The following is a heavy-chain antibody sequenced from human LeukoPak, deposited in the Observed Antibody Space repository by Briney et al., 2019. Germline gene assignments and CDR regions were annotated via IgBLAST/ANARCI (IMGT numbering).Heavy chain of an antibody. Sequence: SETLSLNCTVSGVSICSIYWSWLPPPPGKGREGIGYIYYSGSTNYHPSLKSRITISVDTTNTQFSVKLSPVTAADAAVYYCGRHGDSYGRPYYFDYWGQGTLVTVSP. J-gene: IGHJ4*02. D-gene: IGHD5-18*01. V-gene: IGHV4-59*08. CDR1: GVSICSIY. CDR3: GRHGDSYGRPYYFDY. CDR2: IYYSGST.